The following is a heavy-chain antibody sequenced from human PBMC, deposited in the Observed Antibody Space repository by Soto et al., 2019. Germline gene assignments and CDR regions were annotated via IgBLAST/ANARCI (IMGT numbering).Heavy chain of an antibody. CDR3: ARLWYSSSSEYFQH. CDR1: GGSFSGYY. D-gene: IGHD6-6*01. CDR2: INHSGST. J-gene: IGHJ1*01. Sequence: SETLSLTCAVYGGSFSGYYWSWIRQPPGKGLEWIGEINHSGSTNYNPSLKSRVTISVDTSKNQFSLKLSSVTAADTSVYYCARLWYSSSSEYFQHWGQGTLVTVSS. V-gene: IGHV4-34*01.